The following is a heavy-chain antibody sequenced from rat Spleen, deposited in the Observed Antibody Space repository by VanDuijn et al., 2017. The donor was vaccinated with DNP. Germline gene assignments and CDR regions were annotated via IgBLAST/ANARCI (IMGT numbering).Heavy chain of an antibody. V-gene: IGHV2S8*01. CDR1: GFSLTANG. D-gene: IGHD1-5*01. CDR2: IWSGGGT. CDR3: PMVRLSTGWYFDF. Sequence: QVQLKESGPGLVQPSQTLSLTCSVSGFSLTANGVGWVRQSPGKGLEWVGTIWSGGGTFYNSALKSRLRISRDTSKSQVFLTMNSLQTEDTAVFFCPMVRLSTGWYFDFWGPGTMVTVSS. J-gene: IGHJ1*01.